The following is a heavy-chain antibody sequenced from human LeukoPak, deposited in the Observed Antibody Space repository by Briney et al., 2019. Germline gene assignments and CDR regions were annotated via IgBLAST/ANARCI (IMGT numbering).Heavy chain of an antibody. CDR1: GYSFTSYW. J-gene: IGHJ5*02. D-gene: IGHD2-2*01. Sequence: GESLKISCRGSGYSFTSYWISWVRQMPGKGLEWMGRIDPSDSYTNYSPSFQGHVTISADKSISTAYLQWSSLKASDTAMYYCARLHAPRYDFNQSDPWGQGTLVTVSS. CDR2: IDPSDSYT. CDR3: ARLHAPRYDFNQSDP. V-gene: IGHV5-10-1*01.